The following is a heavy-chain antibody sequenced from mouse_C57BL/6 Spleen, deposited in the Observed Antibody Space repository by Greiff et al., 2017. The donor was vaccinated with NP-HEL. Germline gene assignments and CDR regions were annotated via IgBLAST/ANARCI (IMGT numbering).Heavy chain of an antibody. CDR3: TRPIYYDYERNYFGY. V-gene: IGHV1-5*01. CDR2: IYPGNSDT. CDR1: GYTFTSYW. D-gene: IGHD2-4*01. J-gene: IGHJ2*01. Sequence: VQLQQSGTVLARPGASVKMSCTTSGYTFTSYWMHWVKQRPGQGLEWIGAIYPGNSDTSYNQKFKGKANLTAVTSASTAYMELSSLTNEDSAVYYCTRPIYYDYERNYFGYWGQGTTLTVSS.